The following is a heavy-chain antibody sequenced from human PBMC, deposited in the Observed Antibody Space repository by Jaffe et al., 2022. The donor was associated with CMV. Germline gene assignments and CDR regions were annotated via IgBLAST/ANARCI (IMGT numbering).Heavy chain of an antibody. Sequence: QVQLQESGPGLVKPSETLSLTCTVSGGSISSYYWSWIRQPPGKGLEWIGYIYYSGSTNYNPSLKSRVTISVDTSKNQFSLKLSSVTAADTAVYYCARGPRNIAAAGREEFDYWGQGTLVTVSS. CDR3: ARGPRNIAAAGREEFDY. D-gene: IGHD6-13*01. V-gene: IGHV4-59*01. CDR1: GGSISSYY. CDR2: IYYSGST. J-gene: IGHJ4*02.